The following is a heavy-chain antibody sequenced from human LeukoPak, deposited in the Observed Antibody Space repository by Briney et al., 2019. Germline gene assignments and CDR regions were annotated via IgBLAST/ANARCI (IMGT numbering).Heavy chain of an antibody. CDR1: GGSISSDDYY. J-gene: IGHJ4*02. CDR3: ARHVGAWHHIDF. D-gene: IGHD4-17*01. V-gene: IGHV4-61*02. Sequence: SQTLSLTCTESGGSISSDDYYWNWIRQPAGRGLEWIGRIYTTGNTMYNPSLESRVSMSIDTSKNQVSLRLSSVTAADTAVYFCARHVGAWHHIDFWGQGTLFTVSS. CDR2: IYTTGNT.